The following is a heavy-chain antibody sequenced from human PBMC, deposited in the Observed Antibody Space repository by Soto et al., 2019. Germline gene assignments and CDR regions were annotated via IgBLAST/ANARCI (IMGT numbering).Heavy chain of an antibody. V-gene: IGHV4-34*01. Sequence: PSETLSLTCAVYRGSLSGYYWSWIRQPPGKALEWIGEINHSGNTNYNPSLKSRVTMSVDTSKNQLFRNLSSVTAADTAMYYCARHHVRGRTIAGAAEFWGQGTLVTVSS. CDR2: INHSGNT. D-gene: IGHD1-26*01. CDR3: ARHHVRGRTIAGAAEF. CDR1: RGSLSGYY. J-gene: IGHJ4*02.